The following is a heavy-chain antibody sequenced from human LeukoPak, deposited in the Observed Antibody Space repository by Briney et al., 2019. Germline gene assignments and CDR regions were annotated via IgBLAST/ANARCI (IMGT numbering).Heavy chain of an antibody. V-gene: IGHV3-23*01. CDR3: ARQLGYCSDGSCYFDY. Sequence: PGGSLRLSCAASGFTFSSYAMSWVRQAPGQGLEWVSAISGSGGSTYYADSVKGRFTISRDNSKNTLYPQMNSLRAEDTAVYYCARQLGYCSDGSCYFDYWGQGTLVTVSS. CDR1: GFTFSSYA. CDR2: ISGSGGST. J-gene: IGHJ4*02. D-gene: IGHD2-15*01.